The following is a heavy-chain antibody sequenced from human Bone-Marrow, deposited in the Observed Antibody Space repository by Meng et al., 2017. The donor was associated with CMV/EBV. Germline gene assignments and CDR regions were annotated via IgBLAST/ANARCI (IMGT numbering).Heavy chain of an antibody. J-gene: IGHJ5*02. CDR2: IDPKDSYT. D-gene: IGHD6-13*01. Sequence: SGYSFSTYWINWVRQKPGRGLEWIGRIDPKDSYTTYSPSFQGHVSISADKSIGIVYLQWSSLKASDTAMYYCAVVRKAAGLGWPDPWGQGTLVTVSS. V-gene: IGHV5-10-1*01. CDR3: AVVRKAAGLGWPDP. CDR1: GYSFSTYW.